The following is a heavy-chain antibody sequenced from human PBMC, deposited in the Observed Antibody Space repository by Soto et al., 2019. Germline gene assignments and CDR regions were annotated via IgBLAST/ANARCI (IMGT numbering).Heavy chain of an antibody. CDR2: INTYNGNT. CDR1: GYTFTSYG. CDR3: ARDREYNWNYNWFDP. V-gene: IGHV1-18*01. D-gene: IGHD1-7*01. J-gene: IGHJ5*02. Sequence: GASVKVSCKASGYTFTSYGISWVRQAPGQGLEWMGWINTYNGNTNFTQKLQGRVTMTTDTSTSTAYMELRSLRSDDTAVYYCARDREYNWNYNWFDPWGQGTLVTVSS.